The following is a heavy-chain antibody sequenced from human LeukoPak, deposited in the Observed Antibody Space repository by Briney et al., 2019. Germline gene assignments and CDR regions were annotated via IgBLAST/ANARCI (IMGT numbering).Heavy chain of an antibody. D-gene: IGHD2-15*01. CDR1: GFTFSSYW. Sequence: PGGSLRLSCADSGFTFSSYWMSWVRQAPGKGLEWVANIKQDGSEKYYVDSVKGRFTISRDNAKNSLYLQMNSLRAEDTAVYYCARVALYCSCGSCYSHYFDYWGQGTLVTVSS. CDR3: ARVALYCSCGSCYSHYFDY. V-gene: IGHV3-7*01. CDR2: IKQDGSEK. J-gene: IGHJ4*02.